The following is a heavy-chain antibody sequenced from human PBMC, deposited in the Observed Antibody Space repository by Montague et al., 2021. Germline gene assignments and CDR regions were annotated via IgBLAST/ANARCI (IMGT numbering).Heavy chain of an antibody. J-gene: IGHJ5*02. Sequence: QSGAEVKKPGESLKISCQGSGFSISDYWIAWVRQMPGRGLEWLGIIYPRDSDTRYNPSFQGQVSISADKVINTAYVQWSSLTASDTAIYYCARRGRLVATGNWCDPGGQGTLVTVSS. CDR3: ARRGRLVATGNWCDP. D-gene: IGHD1-1*01. CDR1: GFSISDYW. V-gene: IGHV5-51*01. CDR2: IYPRDSDT.